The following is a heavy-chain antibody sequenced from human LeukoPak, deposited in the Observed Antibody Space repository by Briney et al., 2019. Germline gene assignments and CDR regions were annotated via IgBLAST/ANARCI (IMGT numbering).Heavy chain of an antibody. CDR2: INPSGGST. J-gene: IGHJ4*02. D-gene: IGHD6-19*01. CDR3: ARDFFAPYSSGWYRIDY. CDR1: GYTFTSYY. V-gene: IGHV1-46*01. Sequence: ASVKVSCKASGYTFTSYYMHWVRQAPGQGLEWMGIINPSGGSTSYAQKFQGRVTMTRDTSTSTVYMELSSLRSEDTAVYYCARDFFAPYSSGWYRIDYWGQGTLVTVSS.